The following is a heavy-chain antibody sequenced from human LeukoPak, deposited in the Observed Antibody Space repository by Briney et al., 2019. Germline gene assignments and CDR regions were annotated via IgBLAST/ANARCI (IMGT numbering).Heavy chain of an antibody. J-gene: IGHJ5*02. CDR3: ARTWELLHFDP. CDR1: GGSISSYS. Sequence: SQTLSLTCTVSGGSISSYSWSWIRHPPGEGLEWVGYIYYSGSTNYNPSLKSRVTISVDTSKNQFSLKLSSVTAADTAVYYCARTWELLHFDPWGQGTLVTVSS. D-gene: IGHD1-26*01. V-gene: IGHV4-59*08. CDR2: IYYSGST.